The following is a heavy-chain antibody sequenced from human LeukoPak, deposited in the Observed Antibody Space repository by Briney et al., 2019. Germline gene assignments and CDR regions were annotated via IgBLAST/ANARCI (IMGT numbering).Heavy chain of an antibody. CDR3: ARGYSNYGYTFDM. V-gene: IGHV3-30*02. CDR1: GFTFSSYG. CDR2: IRYDGSNK. D-gene: IGHD4-11*01. Sequence: GGSLRLSCAASGFTFSSYGVHWVRQAPGKGLEWVAFIRYDGSNKYYTDSVKGRFTISRDNSKNTLYLQMNSLRAEDTAVYHCARGYSNYGYTFDMWGQGTMVTVSS. J-gene: IGHJ3*02.